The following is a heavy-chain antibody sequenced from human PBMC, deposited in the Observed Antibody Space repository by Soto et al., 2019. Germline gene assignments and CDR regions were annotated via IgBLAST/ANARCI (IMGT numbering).Heavy chain of an antibody. CDR3: ARGDYGEGFDH. D-gene: IGHD4-17*01. Sequence: SETLSLTCAVYGGSFSGYYWSWIRQPPGKGLEWIGEINHSGSTNYNPSLKSRVTISVDTSKNQFSLKLSSVTAADTAVYYCARGDYGEGFDHWGQGTLVTVSS. V-gene: IGHV4-34*01. J-gene: IGHJ4*02. CDR2: INHSGST. CDR1: GGSFSGYY.